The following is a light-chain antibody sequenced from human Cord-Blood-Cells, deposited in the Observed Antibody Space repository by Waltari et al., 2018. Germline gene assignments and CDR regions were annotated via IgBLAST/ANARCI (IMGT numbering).Light chain of an antibody. CDR3: YSAADNNLV. Sequence: SYELTQPPSASVSPGQTARTTCSGAVLAKKYARWFQQKPGQAPVLVFSKDSERPSGIPERFSGSSSGTTVTLTISGAQVEDEADYYCYSAADNNLVFGGGTKLTVL. J-gene: IGLJ2*01. CDR1: VLAKKY. CDR2: KDS. V-gene: IGLV3-27*01.